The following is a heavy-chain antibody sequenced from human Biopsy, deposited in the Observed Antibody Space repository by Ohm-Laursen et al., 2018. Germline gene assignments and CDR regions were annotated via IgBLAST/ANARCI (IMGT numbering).Heavy chain of an antibody. V-gene: IGHV1-2*02. CDR1: GSTFNDYF. D-gene: IGHD3-10*01. J-gene: IGHJ4*02. Sequence: ASVKVSCKASGSTFNDYFIHWVRQSPGQGLEWMGWVNPNSGATNSAKNFRDRVTLARDTSISAVYIELRRLKSDDAAVYYCARDRMTDVFGGPTRTDVFDSWGQGTPVTVSS. CDR2: VNPNSGAT. CDR3: ARDRMTDVFGGPTRTDVFDS.